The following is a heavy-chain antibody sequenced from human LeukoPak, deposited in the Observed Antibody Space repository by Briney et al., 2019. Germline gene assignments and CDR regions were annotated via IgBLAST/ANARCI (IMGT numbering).Heavy chain of an antibody. Sequence: SETLSLTCAVYGGSFSGYYWSWIRQPPGKGLEWIGEINHSGSTNYNPSLKSRVTISVDTSKNQFSLKLSSVTAADTAVYYCARGVGVTIFRVVTHFFDYWGQGTLVTVSS. CDR3: ARGVGVTIFRVVTHFFDY. D-gene: IGHD3-3*01. V-gene: IGHV4-34*01. CDR2: INHSGST. J-gene: IGHJ4*02. CDR1: GGSFSGYY.